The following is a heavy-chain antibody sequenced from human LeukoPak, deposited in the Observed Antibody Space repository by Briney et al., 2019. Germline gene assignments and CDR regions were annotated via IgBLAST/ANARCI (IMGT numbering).Heavy chain of an antibody. Sequence: PSETLSLTCTVSGGSVSSGNYYRSWIRQPPGKGLDWIGYIYYSGSTNYNPSLKSRVTISVDTSKNQFSLKLSSVTAADTAVYYCARGRGYDYVWGSYRPHTYNWFDPWGQGTLVTVSS. J-gene: IGHJ5*02. D-gene: IGHD3-16*02. CDR1: GGSVSSGNYY. V-gene: IGHV4-61*01. CDR3: ARGRGYDYVWGSYRPHTYNWFDP. CDR2: IYYSGST.